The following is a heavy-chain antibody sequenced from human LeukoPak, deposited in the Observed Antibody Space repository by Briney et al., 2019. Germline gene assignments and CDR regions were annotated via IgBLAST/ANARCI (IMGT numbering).Heavy chain of an antibody. CDR1: TFTFDDYG. CDR2: INWNGGST. J-gene: IGHJ4*02. V-gene: IGHV3-20*04. CDR3: ARESSSWYLGVFDY. D-gene: IGHD6-13*01. Sequence: GRSLRLSCAASTFTFDDYGMSWVRQAPGKGLEWVSGINWNGGSTGYADSVKGRFTISRDNAKNSLYLQMNSLRAEDTALYYCARESSSWYLGVFDYWGQGTLVTVSS.